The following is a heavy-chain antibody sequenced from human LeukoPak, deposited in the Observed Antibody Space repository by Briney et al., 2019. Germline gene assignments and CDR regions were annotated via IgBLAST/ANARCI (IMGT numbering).Heavy chain of an antibody. J-gene: IGHJ3*02. V-gene: IGHV1-18*01. CDR1: GYTFTSYG. CDR3: ARDHPSYYYDSGHDAFDI. D-gene: IGHD3-22*01. CDR2: ISAYNGNT. Sequence: ASVKVSCKASGYTFTSYGISWVRQAPGQGLEWMGWISAYNGNTNYAQKLQGRVTMTTDTSTSTAYMELRSLRSDDTAVYYCARDHPSYYYDSGHDAFDIWGQGTMVTVSS.